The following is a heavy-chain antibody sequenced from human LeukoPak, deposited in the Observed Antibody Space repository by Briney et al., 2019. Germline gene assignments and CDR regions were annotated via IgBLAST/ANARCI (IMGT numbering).Heavy chain of an antibody. V-gene: IGHV4-4*07. CDR1: SGSISGYY. CDR2: IYPSGSN. CDR3: ARKVSDASGRLLDY. Sequence: PSETLSLTCTVSSGSISGYYWTWVRQPAGKGLEWIGRIYPSGSNNYNPSLKSRVSMSVDTSKNQFSLNLTSVTAADTAVYYCARKVSDASGRLLDYWGRGTLVTVSS. J-gene: IGHJ4*02. D-gene: IGHD3-10*01.